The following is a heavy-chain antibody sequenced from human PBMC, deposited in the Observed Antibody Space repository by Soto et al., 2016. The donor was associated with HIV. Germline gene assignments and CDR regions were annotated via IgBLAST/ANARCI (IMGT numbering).Heavy chain of an antibody. CDR1: GFTVSSNY. Sequence: EVQLVESGGGLVQPGGSLRLSCAASGFTVSSNYMSWVRQAPGKGLEWASVIYSGGSTYYADSVKGRFTISRDNSKNTLFLQMNSLRAEDTAVYYCARGESGYGDYYYYYGMDVWGQGTTVTVSS. V-gene: IGHV3-66*01. CDR3: ARGESGYGDYYYYYGMDV. D-gene: IGHD4-17*01. J-gene: IGHJ6*02. CDR2: IYSGGST.